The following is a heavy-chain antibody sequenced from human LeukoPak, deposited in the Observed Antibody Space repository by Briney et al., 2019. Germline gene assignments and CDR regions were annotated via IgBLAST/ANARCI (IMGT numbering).Heavy chain of an antibody. D-gene: IGHD5-18*01. J-gene: IGHJ4*02. CDR3: AREIVDTAMVLFDY. CDR2: ISAYNGNT. CDR1: GYTFTSYG. Sequence: ASVKVSCKASGYTFTSYGISWVRQAPGQGPEWMGWISAYNGNTNYAQKLQGRVTMTTDTSTSTAYMELRSLRSDDTAVYYCAREIVDTAMVLFDYWGQGTLVTVSS. V-gene: IGHV1-18*01.